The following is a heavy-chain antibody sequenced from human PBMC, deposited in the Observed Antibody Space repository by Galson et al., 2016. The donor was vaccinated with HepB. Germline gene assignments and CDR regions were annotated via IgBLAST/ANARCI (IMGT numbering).Heavy chain of an antibody. Sequence: SLRLSCAVSGLTFSNSSMAWVRQAPGKGLEWVSSIHFDSTYIYYADSLKGRFTISRDNAKNSLFLQMNSLRAEDTAVYYCARRRYNILTGYYDAFDFWGQGTMVTVSS. CDR1: GLTFSNSS. D-gene: IGHD3-9*01. J-gene: IGHJ3*01. CDR3: ARRRYNILTGYYDAFDF. CDR2: IHFDSTYI. V-gene: IGHV3-21*01.